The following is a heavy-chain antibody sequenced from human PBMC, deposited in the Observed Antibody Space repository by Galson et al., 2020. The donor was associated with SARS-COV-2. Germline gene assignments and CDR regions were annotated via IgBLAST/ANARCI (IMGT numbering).Heavy chain of an antibody. CDR2: MNRNWSST. CDR1: GLSFDDYG. CDR3: GSAKGDKYYDILPAPRGPFDI. Sequence: GVFRRLYCAAPGLSFDDYGMSWVRQVPWKWLEWVTGMNRNWSSTGYLDSVKVRFTIYRDNAKDSLYLPMNSLRSEDTALYYCGSAKGDKYYDILPAPRGPFDIWGQETMVTVSS. V-gene: IGHV3-20*04. J-gene: IGHJ3*02. D-gene: IGHD3-9*01.